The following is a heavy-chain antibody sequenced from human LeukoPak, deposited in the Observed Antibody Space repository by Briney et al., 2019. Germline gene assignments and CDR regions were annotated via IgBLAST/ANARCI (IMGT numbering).Heavy chain of an antibody. Sequence: GGSLRLSCAASGLTFSSYALSWVRQAPGRGLEWVSAISGSGGSTYYAYSVKGRFTISRDNSKNTLYLQMNSLRAEDTAVYYCAKDRDSIAVAGADYWGQGTLVTVSS. CDR3: AKDRDSIAVAGADY. J-gene: IGHJ4*02. CDR2: ISGSGGST. V-gene: IGHV3-23*01. CDR1: GLTFSSYA. D-gene: IGHD6-19*01.